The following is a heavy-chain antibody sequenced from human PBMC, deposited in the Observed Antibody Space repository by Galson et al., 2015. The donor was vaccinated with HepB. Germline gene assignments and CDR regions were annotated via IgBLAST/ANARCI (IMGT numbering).Heavy chain of an antibody. D-gene: IGHD3-22*01. J-gene: IGHJ3*02. V-gene: IGHV3-30*18. CDR3: AKDFLYSSPLWSAFDI. CDR2: ISYDGSNK. Sequence: SLRLSCAASGFTFSSYGMHWVRQAPGKGLEWVAVISYDGSNKYYADSVKGRFTISRDNSKNTLYLQMNSLRAEDTAVYYCAKDFLYSSPLWSAFDIWGQGTMVTVSS. CDR1: GFTFSSYG.